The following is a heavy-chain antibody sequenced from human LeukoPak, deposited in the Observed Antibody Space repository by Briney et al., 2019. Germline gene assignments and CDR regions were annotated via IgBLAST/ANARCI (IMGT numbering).Heavy chain of an antibody. J-gene: IGHJ4*02. CDR1: GYTFTGYY. V-gene: IGHV1-2*02. D-gene: IGHD3-10*01. CDR2: INPNSGGT. Sequence: GASVKVSCKASGYTFTGYYMHWVRQAPGQGLEWMGWINPNSGGTNYAQKLQGRVTMTTDTSTSTAYMELRSLRSDDTAVYYCARDPPYGSGSSTFDYWGQGTLVTVSS. CDR3: ARDPPYGSGSSTFDY.